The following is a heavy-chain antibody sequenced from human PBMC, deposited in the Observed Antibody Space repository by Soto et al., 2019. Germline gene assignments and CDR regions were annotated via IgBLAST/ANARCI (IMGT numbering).Heavy chain of an antibody. CDR3: GQQLVGDYYYGMDV. CDR2: IIPIFGTA. D-gene: IGHD6-13*01. Sequence: QVQLVQSGAEVKKPGSSVKVSCKASGGTFSSYATSWVRQAPGQGLEWMGGIIPIFGTANYAQKFQGRVTITADKSTSTAYMELSSLRSEDTAVYYCGQQLVGDYYYGMDVWGQGTTVTVSS. J-gene: IGHJ6*02. V-gene: IGHV1-69*06. CDR1: GGTFSSYA.